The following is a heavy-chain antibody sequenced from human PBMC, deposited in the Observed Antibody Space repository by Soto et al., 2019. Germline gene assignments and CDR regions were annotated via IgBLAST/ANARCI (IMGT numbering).Heavy chain of an antibody. Sequence: QVQLQESGPGLVKPSQTLSLTCTVSGGSISSGGYYWSWIRQHPGKGLEWIGYIYYSGSTHYNPLAMSLVTVTVVPSKNHFGLKLSSLTAADTGVYYCARYCSVGSCYWSGLDAFVNWGQGTMVTVSS. V-gene: IGHV4-31*01. J-gene: IGHJ3*02. CDR2: IYYSGST. D-gene: IGHD2-15*01. CDR3: ARYCSVGSCYWSGLDAFVN. CDR1: GGSISSGGYY.